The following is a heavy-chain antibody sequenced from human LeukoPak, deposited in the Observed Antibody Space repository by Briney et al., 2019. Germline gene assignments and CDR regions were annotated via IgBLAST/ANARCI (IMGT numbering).Heavy chain of an antibody. J-gene: IGHJ4*02. CDR3: ARGVDYYDSSYYLDY. D-gene: IGHD3-22*01. V-gene: IGHV4-59*01. CDR1: GGSLSSYY. CDR2: IYYTGNT. Sequence: SETLSLTCTVSGGSLSSYYWSWIRQPPGKGLEWIGYIYYTGNTNYNPSLKSGVTISIDTSKNQFSLKLTSVTATDTAVYYCARGVDYYDSSYYLDYWGQGTLVTVSS.